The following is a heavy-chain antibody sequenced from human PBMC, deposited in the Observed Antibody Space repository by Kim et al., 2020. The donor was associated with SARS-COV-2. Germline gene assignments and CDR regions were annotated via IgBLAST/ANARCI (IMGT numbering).Heavy chain of an antibody. Sequence: TRYSPSFQGQVTISADKAISTDYLQWSSLKASDTAMYYCARLRKVDAFDIWGQGTMVTVSS. J-gene: IGHJ3*02. CDR2: T. V-gene: IGHV5-51*01. CDR3: ARLRKVDAFDI.